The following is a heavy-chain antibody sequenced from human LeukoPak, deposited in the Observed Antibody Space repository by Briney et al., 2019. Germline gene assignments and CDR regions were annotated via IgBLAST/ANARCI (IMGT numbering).Heavy chain of an antibody. CDR1: GLTFNSYG. D-gene: IGHD3-9*01. Sequence: GGSLRLSCAASGLTFNSYGMHWVRQAPGKGLEWVTVISYDGSNKYYSDSVKGRFTISRDNSKNTLYLQMNSLRAEDTAVYYCAKDPAFDWLIDYWGQGTLVTVSS. CDR2: ISYDGSNK. CDR3: AKDPAFDWLIDY. J-gene: IGHJ4*02. V-gene: IGHV3-30*18.